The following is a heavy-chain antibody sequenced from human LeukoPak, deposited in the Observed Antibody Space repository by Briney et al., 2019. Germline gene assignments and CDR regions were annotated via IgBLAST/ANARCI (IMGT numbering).Heavy chain of an antibody. J-gene: IGHJ4*02. CDR3: ARGALEDWGQAYYFDY. V-gene: IGHV1-8*01. Sequence: ASVKVSCKASGYTFTSYDINWVRQATGQGLEWMGWMNPNSGNTGYAQKFQGRVTMTRNTSISTAYMELSSLRSEDTAVYYCARGALEDWGQAYYFDYWGQGTLVTVSS. CDR1: GYTFTSYD. D-gene: IGHD1-1*01. CDR2: MNPNSGNT.